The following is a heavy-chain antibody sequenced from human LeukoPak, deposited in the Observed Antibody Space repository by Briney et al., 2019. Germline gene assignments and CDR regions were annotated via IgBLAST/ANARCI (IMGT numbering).Heavy chain of an antibody. CDR1: GGSISSYY. J-gene: IGHJ4*02. CDR2: IYYSGST. D-gene: IGHD5-12*01. V-gene: IGHV4-59*08. Sequence: SETLSLTCTVSGGSISSYYWSWSRQPPGKGLEWIGYIYYSGSTNYNPSLKSRVTISVDTSKNQFSLKLSSVTAADTAVYYCARHPSGYDRYYFDYWGQGTLVTVSS. CDR3: ARHPSGYDRYYFDY.